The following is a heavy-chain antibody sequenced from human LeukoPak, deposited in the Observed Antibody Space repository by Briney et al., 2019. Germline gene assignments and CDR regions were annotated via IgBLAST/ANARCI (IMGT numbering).Heavy chain of an antibody. Sequence: GGSLRLSCAASGFTISSYAVHWVRQAPGKGLEWVAVISYDGSNKYYADSVKGRFTISRDNSKNTLYLQMNSLRAEDTAVYYCAKDGRYSSSPGGDAFDIWGQGTMVTVSS. J-gene: IGHJ3*02. CDR2: ISYDGSNK. CDR1: GFTISSYA. V-gene: IGHV3-30-3*01. CDR3: AKDGRYSSSPGGDAFDI. D-gene: IGHD6-13*01.